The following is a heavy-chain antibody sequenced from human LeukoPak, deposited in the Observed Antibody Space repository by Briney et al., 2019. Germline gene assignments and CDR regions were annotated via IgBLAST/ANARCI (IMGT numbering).Heavy chain of an antibody. CDR1: GYTFTGYY. CDR3: AREWSTAMVTFDY. CDR2: INPNSGGT. J-gene: IGHJ4*02. D-gene: IGHD5-18*01. V-gene: IGHV1-2*02. Sequence: ASVKVSCKASGYTFTGYYMHWVRQAPGQGLEWMGWINPNSGGTNYAQKFQGRATMTRDTSISTAYMELSRLRSDDTAVYYCAREWSTAMVTFDYWGQGTLVTVSS.